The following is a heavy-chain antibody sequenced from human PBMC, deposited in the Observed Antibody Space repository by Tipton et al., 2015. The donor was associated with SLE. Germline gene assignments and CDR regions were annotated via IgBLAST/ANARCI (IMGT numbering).Heavy chain of an antibody. Sequence: RSLRLSCAASGFTFSSYDMHWVRQAPGKGLEWVAVISYDGSNKYYADSVKGRFTISRDNSKNTLYLQMNSLRAEDTAVYYCARELVKGIDYWGQGTLVTVSS. CDR2: ISYDGSNK. J-gene: IGHJ4*02. CDR3: ARELVKGIDY. CDR1: GFTFSSYD. D-gene: IGHD6-13*01. V-gene: IGHV3-30*04.